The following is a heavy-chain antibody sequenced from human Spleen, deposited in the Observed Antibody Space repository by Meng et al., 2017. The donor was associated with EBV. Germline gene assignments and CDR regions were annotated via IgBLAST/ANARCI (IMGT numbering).Heavy chain of an antibody. CDR3: AKDCFGAKDS. CDR1: GFTLSSYW. D-gene: IGHD1-26*01. CDR2: INSDGNVI. V-gene: IGHV3-74*01. J-gene: IGHJ4*02. Sequence: EVQVMESGGGLVQPGGSLRLSCADSGFTLSSYWVHWVRQAPGKGLVWVSRINSDGNVITYADSVKGRFTISRDNAKNTVYLQMNNVRVEDTAVYYCAKDCFGAKDSWGQGTMVTVYS.